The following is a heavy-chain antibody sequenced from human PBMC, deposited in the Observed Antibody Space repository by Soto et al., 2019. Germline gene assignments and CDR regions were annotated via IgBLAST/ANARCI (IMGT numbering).Heavy chain of an antibody. V-gene: IGHV4-39*01. J-gene: IGHJ5*02. CDR1: GGSIGTSAYY. CDR3: SRRAPEGFDP. CDR2: INHSGNT. Sequence: LSLTCAVSGGSIGTSAYYWGWIRQAPGKGLEWIGSINHSGNTYLSPSLKDRVTMSVDTSKNSFSLKLRSATAADTGLYYCSRRAPEGFDPWGQGTLVTVSP.